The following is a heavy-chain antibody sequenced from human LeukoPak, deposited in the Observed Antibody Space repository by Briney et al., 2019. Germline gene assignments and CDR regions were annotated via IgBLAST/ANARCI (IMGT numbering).Heavy chain of an antibody. CDR3: ARDDCSSTSCYTW. D-gene: IGHD2-2*02. Sequence: SETLSLTCTVSGGSISSGSYYWSWIRQPAGKGLEWIGRIYTSGSTNYNPSLKGRVTISVDTSKSQFSLKLSSVTAADTAVYYCARDDCSSTSCYTWWGQGTLVTVSS. CDR1: GGSISSGSYY. V-gene: IGHV4-61*02. J-gene: IGHJ4*02. CDR2: IYTSGST.